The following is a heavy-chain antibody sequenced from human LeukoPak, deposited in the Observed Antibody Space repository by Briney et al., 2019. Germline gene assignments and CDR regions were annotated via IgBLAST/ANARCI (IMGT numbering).Heavy chain of an antibody. CDR2: FDPEDGET. Sequence: ASVKVSCKASGYTFTSYAMNWVRQAPGKGLEWMGGFDPEDGETIYAQKFQGRVTMTEDISTDTAYMELSSLRSEDTAVYYCVGGLMTTVTTAAHWGQGTLVTVSS. J-gene: IGHJ4*02. CDR1: GYTFTSYA. D-gene: IGHD4-17*01. V-gene: IGHV1-24*01. CDR3: VGGLMTTVTTAAH.